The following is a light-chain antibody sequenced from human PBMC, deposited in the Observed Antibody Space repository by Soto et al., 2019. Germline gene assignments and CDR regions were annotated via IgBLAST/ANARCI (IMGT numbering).Light chain of an antibody. CDR3: QQYGCSRWT. Sequence: ENVLTQSPGTLSLSPGARATLSCRASQSVSSNYVAWYQQKPGQAPRLLVYGASGRATGIPDRFSGSRSGTAGTITISRLEPEDCIVYYCQQYGCSRWTFGQGTKVDIK. CDR1: QSVSSNY. V-gene: IGKV3-20*01. CDR2: GAS. J-gene: IGKJ1*01.